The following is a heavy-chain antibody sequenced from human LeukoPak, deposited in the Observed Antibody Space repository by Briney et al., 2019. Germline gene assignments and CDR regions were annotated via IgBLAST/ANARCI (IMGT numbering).Heavy chain of an antibody. CDR1: GLTFRNYC. CDR2: IWYDGSNK. D-gene: IGHD1-26*01. V-gene: IGHV3-33*01. Sequence: GGSLRLSCAASGLTFRNYCMQWVRPAPGQGLEGVAVIWYDGSNKYYADSVKGRFTISRDNSKDTLYLQTNSLRAEDTAVYYCATDRNSGKYYDYWGQGTLVSVSS. CDR3: ATDRNSGKYYDY. J-gene: IGHJ4*02.